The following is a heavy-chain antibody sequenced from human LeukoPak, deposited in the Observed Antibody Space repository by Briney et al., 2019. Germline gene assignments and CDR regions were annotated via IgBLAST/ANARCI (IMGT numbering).Heavy chain of an antibody. J-gene: IGHJ5*02. CDR2: IFYSGST. CDR3: ARVRGHYGSGPYNWFDP. Sequence: SETLSLTCTVSGGSISSNSNYWGWIRPPPGKGLEWVGSIFYSGSTYYNPSLKSRVTISVDTSKNQFSLKLSSVTAADTAVYYCARVRGHYGSGPYNWFDPWGQGTLVTVSS. CDR1: GGSISSNSNY. D-gene: IGHD3-10*01. V-gene: IGHV4-39*01.